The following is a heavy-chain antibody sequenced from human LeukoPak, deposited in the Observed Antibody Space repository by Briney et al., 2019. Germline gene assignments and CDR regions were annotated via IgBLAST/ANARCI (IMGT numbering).Heavy chain of an antibody. CDR2: ISGSGGAT. CDR1: GFTFSSYP. V-gene: IGHV3-23*01. CDR3: GKYLQTSVGANDY. J-gene: IGHJ4*02. Sequence: GGSLRLSCAASGFTFSSYPMNWVRQAPGKGLEWVSVISGSGGATFYGDSVQGRITISRDNSKDTLYLQMNSLTAEDTAVYYCGKYLQTSVGANDYWGQGTLVTVSP. D-gene: IGHD1-26*01.